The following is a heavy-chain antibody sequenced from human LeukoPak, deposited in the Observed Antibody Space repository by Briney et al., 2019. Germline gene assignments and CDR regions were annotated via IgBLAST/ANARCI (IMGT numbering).Heavy chain of an antibody. CDR2: IYHSGST. Sequence: SETLSLTCAVYGGSFSDYYWSWVRQPPGKGLEWIGEIYHSGSTIYNPSLKSRVTISVDNFKNQFSLKLSSVTAADTAVYYCARWLNAATGTAHFDYWGQGTLVTVSS. CDR3: ARWLNAATGTAHFDY. V-gene: IGHV4-34*01. J-gene: IGHJ4*02. CDR1: GGSFSDYY. D-gene: IGHD6-13*01.